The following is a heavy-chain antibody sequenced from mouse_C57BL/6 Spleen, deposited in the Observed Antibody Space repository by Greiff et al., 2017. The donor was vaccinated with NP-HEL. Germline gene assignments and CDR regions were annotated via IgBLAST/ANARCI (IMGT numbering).Heavy chain of an antibody. D-gene: IGHD6-1*01. CDR2: IWSGGST. Sequence: QVQLKQSGPGLVQPSQSLSITCTVSGFSLTSYGVHWVRQSPGKGLEWLGVIWSGGSTDYNAAFISRLSISKDNSKSQVFFKMNSLQADDTAIYYCVAAPWFAYWGQGTLVTVSA. CDR1: GFSLTSYG. J-gene: IGHJ3*01. CDR3: VAAPWFAY. V-gene: IGHV2-2*01.